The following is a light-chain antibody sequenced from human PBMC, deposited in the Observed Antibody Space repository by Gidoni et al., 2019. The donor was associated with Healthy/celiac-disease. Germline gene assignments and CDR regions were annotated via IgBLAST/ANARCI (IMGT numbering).Light chain of an antibody. Sequence: DIVMTQSPLSLPVTPGEPASISCRSSQILLHSNGYNYLDWYLQKPGQSPQLLIYLVSNRASGVPDRFSGSGSGTDFTLKISRVEAEDVGVYYCMQALQTPRTFGQGTKLEIK. V-gene: IGKV2-28*01. J-gene: IGKJ2*01. CDR3: MQALQTPRT. CDR1: QILLHSNGYNY. CDR2: LVS.